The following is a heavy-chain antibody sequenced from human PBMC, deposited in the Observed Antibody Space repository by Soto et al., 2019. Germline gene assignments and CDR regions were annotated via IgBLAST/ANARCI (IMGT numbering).Heavy chain of an antibody. Sequence: PSETLSLTCTVSGGSISSYYGSWIRQPPGKGLEWIGYIYYSGSTNYNPSLKSRVTISVDTSKNQFSLKLSSVTAADTAVYYCARAWQYSSGFFDYWGQGTLVTVSS. CDR1: GGSISSYY. D-gene: IGHD6-19*01. J-gene: IGHJ4*02. CDR2: IYYSGST. V-gene: IGHV4-59*01. CDR3: ARAWQYSSGFFDY.